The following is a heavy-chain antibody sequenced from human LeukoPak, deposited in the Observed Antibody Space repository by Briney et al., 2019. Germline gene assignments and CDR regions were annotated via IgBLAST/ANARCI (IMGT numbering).Heavy chain of an antibody. Sequence: GGSLRLSCAASGFTFSSYAMSWVRQAPGKGLEWVAVISYDGSNKYYADSVKGRFTISRDNSKNTLYLQMNSLRAEDTAVYYCAKDRIESYYYYYGMGVWGQGTTVTVSS. D-gene: IGHD3-3*02. CDR3: AKDRIESYYYYYGMGV. V-gene: IGHV3-30*18. CDR1: GFTFSSYA. J-gene: IGHJ6*02. CDR2: ISYDGSNK.